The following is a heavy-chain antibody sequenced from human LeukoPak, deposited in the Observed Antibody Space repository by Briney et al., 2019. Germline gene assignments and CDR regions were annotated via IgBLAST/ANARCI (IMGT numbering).Heavy chain of an antibody. CDR1: GDSISSYY. Sequence: PSETLSPTCTVSGDSISSYYWSWIRQPPGKGLEWIGYIYYSGSTNYNPSLKSRVTILVDTPKNQFSLKLRSVTAADTAVYYCARDKGYGDFFDYWGQGTLVTVSS. V-gene: IGHV4-59*01. J-gene: IGHJ4*02. D-gene: IGHD4-17*01. CDR3: ARDKGYGDFFDY. CDR2: IYYSGST.